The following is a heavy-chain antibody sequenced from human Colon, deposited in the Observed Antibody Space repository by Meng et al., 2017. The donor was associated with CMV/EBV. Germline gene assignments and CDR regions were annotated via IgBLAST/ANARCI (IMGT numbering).Heavy chain of an antibody. CDR2: ISGSGGST. Sequence: ETLSLTCAASGFTFSSYAMSWVRQAPGKGLEWVSAISGSGGSTYYADSVKGRFTISRDNSKNTLYLQMNSLRAEDTAVYYCAIRKWRSTSRFYGMDVWGQGTTVTVSS. V-gene: IGHV3-23*01. CDR3: AIRKWRSTSRFYGMDV. J-gene: IGHJ6*02. CDR1: GFTFSSYA. D-gene: IGHD2-2*01.